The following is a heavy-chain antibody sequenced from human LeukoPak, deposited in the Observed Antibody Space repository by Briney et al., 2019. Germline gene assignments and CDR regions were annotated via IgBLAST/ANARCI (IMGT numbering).Heavy chain of an antibody. CDR3: ARGTQEVTMIVVVIPPIDY. J-gene: IGHJ4*02. V-gene: IGHV1-8*01. Sequence: GASVKVSCKASGYTFTSYDINWVRQATGQGLEWMGWMNPNSGNTGYAQKFQGRVTMTRNTSISTAYMELSSLRSEDTAVYYCARGTQEVTMIVVVIPPIDYWGQGTLVTVSS. CDR2: MNPNSGNT. CDR1: GYTFTSYD. D-gene: IGHD3-22*01.